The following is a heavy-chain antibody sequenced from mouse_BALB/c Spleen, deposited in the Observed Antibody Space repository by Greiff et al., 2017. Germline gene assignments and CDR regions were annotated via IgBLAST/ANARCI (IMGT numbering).Heavy chain of an antibody. J-gene: IGHJ4*01. Sequence: EVQRVESGAELVKPGASVKLSCTASGFNIKDTYMHWVKQRPEQGLEWIGRIDPANGNTKYDPKFQGKATITADTSSNTAYLQLSSLTSEDTAVYYCARGLGRAMDYWGQGTSVTVSS. V-gene: IGHV14-3*02. CDR2: IDPANGNT. CDR1: GFNIKDTY. CDR3: ARGLGRAMDY. D-gene: IGHD4-1*01.